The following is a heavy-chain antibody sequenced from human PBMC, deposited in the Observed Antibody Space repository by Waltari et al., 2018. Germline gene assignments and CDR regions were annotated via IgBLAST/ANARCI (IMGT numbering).Heavy chain of an antibody. CDR1: GGTFSSYA. D-gene: IGHD3-10*01. CDR2: TIPIFGTA. Sequence: QVQLVQSGAEVKKPGSSVKVSCKASGGTFSSYAISWVRQAPGKGLEWMGGTIPIFGTANYAQKFQSRVTITADESTSTAYMELSSLRSEDTAVYYCARGAGWFGEGRPYWYFDLWGRGTLVTVSS. CDR3: ARGAGWFGEGRPYWYFDL. J-gene: IGHJ2*01. V-gene: IGHV1-69*01.